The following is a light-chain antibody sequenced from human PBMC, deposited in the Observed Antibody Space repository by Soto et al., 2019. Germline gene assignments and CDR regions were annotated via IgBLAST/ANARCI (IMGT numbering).Light chain of an antibody. CDR2: DAS. Sequence: EIVLTQSPATLSLSPGERATLSCRASQSLSSYLAWYQQKPGQAPRLLIYDASNRATGIPARFSGSGSGTDFTLTISRLEPEDFALYYCQQRSNWPPFTFGPGTKVDIK. J-gene: IGKJ3*01. CDR3: QQRSNWPPFT. V-gene: IGKV3-11*01. CDR1: QSLSSY.